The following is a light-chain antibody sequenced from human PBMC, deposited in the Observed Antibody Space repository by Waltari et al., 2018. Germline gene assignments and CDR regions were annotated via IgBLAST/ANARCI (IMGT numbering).Light chain of an antibody. J-gene: IGKJ4*01. CDR1: QSVKNN. Sequence: DIQMTQSPSTLSASVGDRITITCRTSQSVKNNLAWYQQKPGKAPKVLIHKASRLEGGVPSRFSGSGYGTEFTLTISSLQPDDSATYYCQEYDSLPVTFGGGTRVEIK. CDR3: QEYDSLPVT. V-gene: IGKV1-5*03. CDR2: KAS.